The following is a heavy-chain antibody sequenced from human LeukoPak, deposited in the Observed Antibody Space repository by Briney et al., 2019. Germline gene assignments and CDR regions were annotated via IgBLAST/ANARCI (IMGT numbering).Heavy chain of an antibody. V-gene: IGHV1-46*01. D-gene: IGHD7-27*01. CDR2: INPSGGST. CDR1: GYTFTSYY. CDR3: ARNWGYDYYYYGMDV. Sequence: ASVKVSCKASGYTFTSYYMHWVRQAPGQGLEWMGIINPSGGSTSYAQKFQGRVTMTRDTSTSTVYMELSSLRSEDTAVYYCARNWGYDYYYYGMDVWGQGTTVTVSS. J-gene: IGHJ6*02.